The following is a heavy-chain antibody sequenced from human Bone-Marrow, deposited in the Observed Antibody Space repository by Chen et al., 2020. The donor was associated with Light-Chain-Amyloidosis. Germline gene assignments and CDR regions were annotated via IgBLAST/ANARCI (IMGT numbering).Heavy chain of an antibody. J-gene: IGHJ6*02. CDR3: ARGTIRPQKLALYYYYGMDV. D-gene: IGHD6-6*01. Sequence: EGQLVQSGGGLVQPGGSLRLSCAASGFTFDDYAMHWVRQPPGKGLEWVSSISWNSGSIDYADSVKGRFTISRDNAKNSLYLQMNTLRTEDTALYYCARGTIRPQKLALYYYYGMDVWGQGTTVTVSS. CDR1: GFTFDDYA. V-gene: IGHV3-9*01. CDR2: ISWNSGSI.